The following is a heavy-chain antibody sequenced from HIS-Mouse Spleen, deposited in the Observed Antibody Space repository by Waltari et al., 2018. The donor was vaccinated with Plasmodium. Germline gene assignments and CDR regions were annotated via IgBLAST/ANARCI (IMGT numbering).Heavy chain of an antibody. V-gene: IGHV3-48*02. CDR1: GFPLGSYS. D-gene: IGHD3-3*01. J-gene: IGHJ4*02. CDR2: ISSSSSTI. Sequence: EVQLVESGGGLVQHGGSLRLSCAASGFPLGSYSMNWVRPAPGKGLEWVSYISSSSSTIYYADSVKGRFTISRDNAKNSLYLQMNSLRDEDTAVYYCARVVTIFGVVIDYWGQGTLVTVSS. CDR3: ARVVTIFGVVIDY.